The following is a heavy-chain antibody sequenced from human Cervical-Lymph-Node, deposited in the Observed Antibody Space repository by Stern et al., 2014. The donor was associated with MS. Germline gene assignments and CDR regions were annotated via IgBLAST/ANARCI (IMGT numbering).Heavy chain of an antibody. Sequence: EVQLVESGGGLVQPGGSLRLSCVASGFTFRTYWMSWVRQAPGKGLEWVANIKEDGSAKYYVDSVKGRLTISRDNAKNSLYLQINSLRAEDTAVYYCARDSPGYGALEYWGQGTLVTVSS. CDR1: GFTFRTYW. CDR2: IKEDGSAK. V-gene: IGHV3-7*01. J-gene: IGHJ4*02. D-gene: IGHD4-17*01. CDR3: ARDSPGYGALEY.